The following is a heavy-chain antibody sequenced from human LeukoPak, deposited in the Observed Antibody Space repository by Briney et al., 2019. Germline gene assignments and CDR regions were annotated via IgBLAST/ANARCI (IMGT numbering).Heavy chain of an antibody. CDR3: ARDQEMATISGSFDY. CDR2: INPSGGST. D-gene: IGHD3-10*01. CDR1: GYTFTSYY. V-gene: IGHV1-46*01. Sequence: GASVKVSCKASGYTFTSYYMHWVRQAPGQGLEWMGIINPSGGSTSYAQKFEGRVTMTRDTSTSTVYMELSSLRSEDTAVYYCARDQEMATISGSFDYWGQGTLVTVSS. J-gene: IGHJ4*02.